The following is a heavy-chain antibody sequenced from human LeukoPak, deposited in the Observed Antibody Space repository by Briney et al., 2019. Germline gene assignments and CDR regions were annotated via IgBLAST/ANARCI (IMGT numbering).Heavy chain of an antibody. CDR2: INSDGSST. CDR3: ASFGYCSSTSCYTDDYYMDV. CDR1: GFTFSSYW. V-gene: IGHV3-74*01. D-gene: IGHD2-2*02. J-gene: IGHJ6*03. Sequence: PGGSLRLSYAASGFTFSSYWMHWVRQAPGKGLVWVSCINSDGSSTSYADSVKGRFTISRDNAKNTLYLQMNSLRAEDTAVYYCASFGYCSSTSCYTDDYYMDVWGKGTTVTVSS.